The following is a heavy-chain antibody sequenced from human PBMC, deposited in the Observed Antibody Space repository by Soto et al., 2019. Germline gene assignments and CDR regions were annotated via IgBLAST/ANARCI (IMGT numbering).Heavy chain of an antibody. J-gene: IGHJ3*02. CDR1: GYTFTSYI. D-gene: IGHD3-3*01. CDR3: GRVRTRDYWSGYSPVDI. Sequence: QVLLAQSGAEVKKPGASVKVSCKTSGYTFTSYIIQWVRQAPGQGLEWVGMINPSGGSTNYAQKFQGRVTVTRDTSTSTAYMYLSSLRSDDTAVYYCGRVRTRDYWSGYSPVDIWGQGTMVTVSS. V-gene: IGHV1-46*01. CDR2: INPSGGST.